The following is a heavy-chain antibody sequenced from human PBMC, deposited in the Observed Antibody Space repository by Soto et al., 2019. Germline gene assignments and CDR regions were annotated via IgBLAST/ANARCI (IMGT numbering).Heavy chain of an antibody. J-gene: IGHJ6*03. CDR2: ISGSGGST. Sequence: GGSLRLSCAASGFTFSSYAMSWVRQAPGKGLEWVSAISGSGGSTYYADSVKGRFTISRDNSKNTLYLQMNSLGAEDTAVYYCAKGGMVSDYGDYYMDVWGKGTTVTVSS. V-gene: IGHV3-23*01. CDR1: GFTFSSYA. D-gene: IGHD4-17*01. CDR3: AKGGMVSDYGDYYMDV.